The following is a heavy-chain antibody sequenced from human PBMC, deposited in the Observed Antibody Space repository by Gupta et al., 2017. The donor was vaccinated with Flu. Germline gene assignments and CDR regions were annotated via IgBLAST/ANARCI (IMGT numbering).Heavy chain of an antibody. Sequence: QVQLLESGPGLVKPSETLSLTCTLSNGSFTSYYWSWIRQSPAKGLEWIGYVYAAGNTSYAPSLEGRVLISMDSSKKVFSLELASVTAADSATYYCARHGGASFDRWGPGTLVTVSS. D-gene: IGHD2-15*01. CDR2: VYAAGNT. CDR3: ARHGGASFDR. CDR1: NGSFTSYY. V-gene: IGHV4-59*08. J-gene: IGHJ4*02.